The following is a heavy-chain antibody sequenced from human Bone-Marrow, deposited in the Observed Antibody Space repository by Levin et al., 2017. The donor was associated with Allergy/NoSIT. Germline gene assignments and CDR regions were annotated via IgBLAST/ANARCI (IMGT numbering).Heavy chain of an antibody. Sequence: GESLKISCVASGLTFSSYALSWVRQAPGKGLEWASGFGLSGSDIYYADSVKGRFTISRDNSKNTLYLQMNSLRVEDTAVYYCAKYPRPHFDYWGQGTLVTVSS. CDR3: AKYPRPHFDY. CDR2: FGLSGSDI. V-gene: IGHV3-23*01. J-gene: IGHJ4*02. D-gene: IGHD6-6*01. CDR1: GLTFSSYA.